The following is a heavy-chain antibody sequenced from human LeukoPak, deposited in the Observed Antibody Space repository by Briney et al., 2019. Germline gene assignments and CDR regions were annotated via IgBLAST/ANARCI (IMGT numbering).Heavy chain of an antibody. Sequence: ASVKVSCKASGYTFTGDYMRWVRQAPGQGLEWMGWINPNSGGTNYAQKFQGRVTMTRDTSISTAYMELSRLRSDDTAVYYCARDPRYGSGSFYYYMDVWGKGTTVTVSS. CDR3: ARDPRYGSGSFYYYMDV. CDR2: INPNSGGT. D-gene: IGHD3-10*01. V-gene: IGHV1-2*02. CDR1: GYTFTGDY. J-gene: IGHJ6*03.